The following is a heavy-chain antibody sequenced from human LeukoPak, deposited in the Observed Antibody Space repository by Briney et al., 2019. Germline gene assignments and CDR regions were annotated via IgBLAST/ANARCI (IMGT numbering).Heavy chain of an antibody. Sequence: SETLSLTCTVSGGSISSYYWSWIRQPPGKGLEWIGYIYYSGSTNYNASLKSRVTMSVDTSKNQFSLKLSSVTAADTAVYYCARDRYSSGRYGIYYCYGMDVWGQGTTVTVSS. D-gene: IGHD6-19*01. CDR1: GGSISSYY. CDR3: ARDRYSSGRYGIYYCYGMDV. J-gene: IGHJ6*02. CDR2: IYYSGST. V-gene: IGHV4-59*01.